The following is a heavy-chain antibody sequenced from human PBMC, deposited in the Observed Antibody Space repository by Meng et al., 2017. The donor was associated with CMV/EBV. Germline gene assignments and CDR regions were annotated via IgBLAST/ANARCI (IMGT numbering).Heavy chain of an antibody. D-gene: IGHD3-22*01. CDR2: IYYSGST. Sequence: QVQRREAGPGLVKPPQTLSLTCTVPGGSISSGDYYWSWIRQPPGKGLEWIGYIYYSGSTYYNPSLKSRVTISVDTSKNQFSLKLSSVTAADTAVYYCARAAPDYYDSSGPPDYWGQGTLVTVSS. J-gene: IGHJ4*02. V-gene: IGHV4-30-4*08. CDR3: ARAAPDYYDSSGPPDY. CDR1: GGSISSGDYY.